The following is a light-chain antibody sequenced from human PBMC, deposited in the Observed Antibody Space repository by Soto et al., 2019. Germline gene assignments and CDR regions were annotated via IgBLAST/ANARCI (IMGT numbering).Light chain of an antibody. CDR3: QAWDSSTAGV. Sequence: SYELTQPPSVSVSPGQTASITCSGDNLGDKYACWYQQKPGQSPVLVIYQDNKRPSGIPERFSGSNSGNTATLTISGTQGMDEADDYCQAWDSSTAGVFGTGTKLTVL. CDR2: QDN. CDR1: NLGDKY. V-gene: IGLV3-1*01. J-gene: IGLJ1*01.